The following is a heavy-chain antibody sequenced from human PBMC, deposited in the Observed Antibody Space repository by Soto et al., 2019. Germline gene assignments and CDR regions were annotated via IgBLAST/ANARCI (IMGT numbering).Heavy chain of an antibody. D-gene: IGHD3-10*01. CDR1: GGSISSGGYY. CDR2: IYYSGST. CDR3: ARDGGYGSGSYRFDY. V-gene: IGHV4-31*03. J-gene: IGHJ4*02. Sequence: QVQLQESGPGLVKPSQTLSLTCTVSGGSISSGGYYWSWIRQHPGKGLEWIGYIYYSGSTSYNPSRKSRVTISIDTSKNQFSLKVSSVTAADTAVYYCARDGGYGSGSYRFDYWGQGTLVTVSS.